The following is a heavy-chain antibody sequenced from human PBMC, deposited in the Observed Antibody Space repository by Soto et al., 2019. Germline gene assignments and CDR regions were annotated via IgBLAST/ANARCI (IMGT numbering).Heavy chain of an antibody. CDR2: ISYDGSNK. Sequence: AGGSLRLSCAASGFTFSSYAMHWVRQAPGKGLEWVAVISYDGSNKYYADSVKGRFTISRDNSKNTLYLQMNSLRAEDTAVYYCARDREWLVSFDYWGQGTLVTVSS. J-gene: IGHJ4*02. CDR3: ARDREWLVSFDY. CDR1: GFTFSSYA. D-gene: IGHD6-19*01. V-gene: IGHV3-30-3*01.